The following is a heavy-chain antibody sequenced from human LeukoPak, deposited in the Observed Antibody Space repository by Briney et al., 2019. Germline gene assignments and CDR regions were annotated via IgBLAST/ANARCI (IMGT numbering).Heavy chain of an antibody. V-gene: IGHV3-33*06. CDR1: GFTFSSYG. Sequence: GGSLRLSCAASGFTFSSYGMHWVRQAPGKGLEWVAVIWYDGSNKYYADSVKGRFTISRDNSKNTLYLQMNSLRAEDTAVYYCAKSQQATTFVVGSMDVLGKGRTVTVSS. D-gene: IGHD2-21*01. CDR3: AKSQQATTFVVGSMDV. J-gene: IGHJ6*03. CDR2: IWYDGSNK.